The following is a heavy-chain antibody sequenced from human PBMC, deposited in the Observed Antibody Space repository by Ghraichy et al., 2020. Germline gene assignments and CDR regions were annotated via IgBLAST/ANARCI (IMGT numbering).Heavy chain of an antibody. CDR1: GGSISSGGYY. CDR2: IYYSGSA. J-gene: IGHJ4*02. Sequence: SETLSLTCTVSGGSISSGGYYWSWVRQHPGKGLECIGYIYYSGSAYNSSLKSRVTISVDTSKNQFSLKLTSVTAADTAVYYCASGLTGTSPGLDYWGQGTLVTVSS. CDR3: ASGLTGTSPGLDY. V-gene: IGHV4-31*03. D-gene: IGHD1-20*01.